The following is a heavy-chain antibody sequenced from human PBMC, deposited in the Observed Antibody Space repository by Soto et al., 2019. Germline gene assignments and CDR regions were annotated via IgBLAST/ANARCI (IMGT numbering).Heavy chain of an antibody. Sequence: QVQLVESGGGVVQPGRSLRLSCAASGFTFSRHAMHWVRQAPGKGLEWVAVISNDGSNKYYADSVKGRFTISRDNSKNTLDLQMDSLRGEDTAVDYCAREEVGAVYFDYWGQGTLVTVSS. CDR2: ISNDGSNK. CDR3: AREEVGAVYFDY. D-gene: IGHD1-26*01. J-gene: IGHJ4*02. CDR1: GFTFSRHA. V-gene: IGHV3-30-3*01.